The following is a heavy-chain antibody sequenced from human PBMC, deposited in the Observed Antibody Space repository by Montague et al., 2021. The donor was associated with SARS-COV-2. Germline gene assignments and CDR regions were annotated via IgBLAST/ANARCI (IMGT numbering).Heavy chain of an antibody. CDR3: AREGIGCNSCLGY. V-gene: IGHV4-34*01. Sequence: SETLSLTCAVYGGSLSGYYWSWIRQAPGKGLEWIGEINHSRSTNYNPPLKSRVTMSLDTSKNQFSLNLSSVTAADTAVYYCAREGIGCNSCLGYWGQGTLVTVSS. J-gene: IGHJ4*02. D-gene: IGHD2-2*01. CDR1: GGSLSGYY. CDR2: INHSRST.